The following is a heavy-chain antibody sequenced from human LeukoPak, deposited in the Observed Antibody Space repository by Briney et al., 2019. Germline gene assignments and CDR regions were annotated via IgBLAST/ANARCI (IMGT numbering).Heavy chain of an antibody. CDR3: ATEQGRFGDPSFDY. CDR1: GDILTELS. Sequence: GASVKVSCKVSGDILTELSMHWVRQAPGKGLEWVGGFDPEDGETVYAQKFQGRVTMTEDTSTDTAYMELTSLRSEDTAVYYCATEQGRFGDPSFDYWGQGTLVTVSS. J-gene: IGHJ4*02. CDR2: FDPEDGET. V-gene: IGHV1-24*01. D-gene: IGHD3-10*01.